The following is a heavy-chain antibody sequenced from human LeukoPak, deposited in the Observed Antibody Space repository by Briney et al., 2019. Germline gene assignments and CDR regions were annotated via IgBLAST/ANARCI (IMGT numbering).Heavy chain of an antibody. CDR3: TRDPPPTYGDYDATYYYYMDV. CDR2: IRSKAYGGTT. V-gene: IGHV3-49*04. J-gene: IGHJ6*03. CDR1: GFTFGDYA. Sequence: GGSLRLSCATSGFTFGDYAMSWVRQAPGKGLEWVGFIRSKAYGGTTEYAASVKGRFTISRDDSKSIAYLQMNSLKTKDTAVYYCTRDPPPTYGDYDATYYYYMDVWGKGTTVTISS. D-gene: IGHD4-17*01.